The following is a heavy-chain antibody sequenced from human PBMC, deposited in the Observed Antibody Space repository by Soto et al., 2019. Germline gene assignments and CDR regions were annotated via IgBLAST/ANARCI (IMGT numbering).Heavy chain of an antibody. CDR2: ISSNGGST. J-gene: IGHJ4*02. Sequence: GGSLRLSCSASGFTFSSYAMHWVRQAPGKGLEYVSAISSNGGSTYYADSVKGRFTISRDNSKNTLYLQMSSLRAEDTAVYYCVKPRGIAAAAYFDYWGQGTLVTVSS. CDR3: VKPRGIAAAAYFDY. V-gene: IGHV3-64D*08. CDR1: GFTFSSYA. D-gene: IGHD6-13*01.